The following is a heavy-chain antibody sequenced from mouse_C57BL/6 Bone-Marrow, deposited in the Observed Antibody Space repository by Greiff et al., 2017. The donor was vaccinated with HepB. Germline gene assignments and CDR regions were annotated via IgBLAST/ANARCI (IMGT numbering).Heavy chain of an antibody. CDR1: GYTLTAYY. Sequence: QVQLKESGAELVRPGASVKLSCKASGYTLTAYYINWVKQRPGQGLEWIARIYPGSGNTYYNEKFKGKATLTAEKSSSTAYMQLSSLTSEDSAVYFCARGLITPLFDYWGQGTTLTVSS. V-gene: IGHV1-76*01. D-gene: IGHD1-1*01. J-gene: IGHJ2*01. CDR3: ARGLITPLFDY. CDR2: IYPGSGNT.